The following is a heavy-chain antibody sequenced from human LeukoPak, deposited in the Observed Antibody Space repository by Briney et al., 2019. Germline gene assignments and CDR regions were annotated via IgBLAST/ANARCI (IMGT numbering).Heavy chain of an antibody. D-gene: IGHD2-15*01. CDR2: MNPNSRNT. J-gene: IGHJ3*02. CDR1: GYTFTSYD. CDR3: ARGGYCSGGSCLRSRNAFDI. V-gene: IGHV1-8*01. Sequence: GASVKVSCKASGYTFTSYDINWVRQATGQGLEWMGWMNPNSRNTGYAKKFQGRVTMTRNTSISTAYMELSSLRSEDTAVYYCARGGYCSGGSCLRSRNAFDIWGQGTMVTVSS.